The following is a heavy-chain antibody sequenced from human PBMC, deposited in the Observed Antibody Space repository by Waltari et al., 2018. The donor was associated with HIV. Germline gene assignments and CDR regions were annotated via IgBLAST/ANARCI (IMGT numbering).Heavy chain of an antibody. Sequence: QLVQSGAEVKKPGASVKVSCKASGYTFTRYKIYWVRQAPGQGLEWMGVIDPSGGSTNYAQNFQGRVTITRDTSTSTGYMEMSSLRYEDTAIYYCARAFCGGDCPPGNYWGQGTLVTVSS. V-gene: IGHV1-46*01. CDR1: GYTFTRYK. CDR2: IDPSGGST. J-gene: IGHJ4*02. CDR3: ARAFCGGDCPPGNY. D-gene: IGHD2-21*02.